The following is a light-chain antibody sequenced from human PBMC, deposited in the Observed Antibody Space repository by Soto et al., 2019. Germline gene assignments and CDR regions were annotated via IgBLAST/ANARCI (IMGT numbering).Light chain of an antibody. CDR3: QQYNNWPRT. J-gene: IGKJ5*01. CDR2: GAS. Sequence: EIVMTQSPATVSVYPWEVATASCMASQSVSSNLAWYQQKPGQAPRLLIYGASTRAAGIPARFSGSGSGTEFTLTISSLQSEDFAVYYCQQYNNWPRTFGQGTRLEIK. V-gene: IGKV3-15*01. CDR1: QSVSSN.